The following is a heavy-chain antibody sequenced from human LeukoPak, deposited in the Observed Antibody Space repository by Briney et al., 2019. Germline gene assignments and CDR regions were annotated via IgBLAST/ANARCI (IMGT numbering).Heavy chain of an antibody. V-gene: IGHV3-23*01. CDR2: ISANGGNT. CDR1: GFSFSGYG. Sequence: GETLRLSCAASGFSFSGYGMSWVRQAPGKVLEWVSAISANGGNTYYADSVKGRFTISRDNSQNTLFLQVNSLRADDTAVYYCARGKSRGSHIDYWGQGTLVTVSS. CDR3: ARGKSRGSHIDY. D-gene: IGHD1-26*01. J-gene: IGHJ4*02.